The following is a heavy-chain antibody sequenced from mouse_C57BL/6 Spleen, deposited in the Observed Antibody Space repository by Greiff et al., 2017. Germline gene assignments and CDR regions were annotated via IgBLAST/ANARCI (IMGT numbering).Heavy chain of an antibody. CDR3: ARITTVVAFDYAMDY. CDR2: IYPGSGNT. V-gene: IGHV1-66*01. D-gene: IGHD1-1*01. CDR1: GYSFTSYY. Sequence: VKLVESGPELVKPGASVKISCKASGYSFTSYYIHWVKQRPGQGLEWIGWIYPGSGNTKYNEKFKGKATLTADTSSSTAYMQLSSLTSEDSAVYYCARITTVVAFDYAMDYWGQGTSVTVSS. J-gene: IGHJ4*01.